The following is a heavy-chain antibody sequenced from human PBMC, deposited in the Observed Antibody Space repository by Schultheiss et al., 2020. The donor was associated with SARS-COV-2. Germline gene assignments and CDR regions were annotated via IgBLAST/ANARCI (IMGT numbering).Heavy chain of an antibody. CDR1: GFTVSSKY. D-gene: IGHD3-22*01. CDR2: IYSGGNT. V-gene: IGHV3-53*01. Sequence: GGSLRLSCAASGFTVSSKYMSWVRQAPGKGLEWVSVIYSGGNTYYADSVKGRFTISRDNAKNSLYLQMNSLRAEDTAVYYCARTTYYYDSSGYSNSVFDYWGQGTLVTVSS. J-gene: IGHJ4*02. CDR3: ARTTYYYDSSGYSNSVFDY.